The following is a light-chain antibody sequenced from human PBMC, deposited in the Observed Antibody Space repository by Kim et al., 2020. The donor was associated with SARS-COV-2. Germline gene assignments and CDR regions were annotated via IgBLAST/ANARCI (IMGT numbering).Light chain of an antibody. CDR3: QSYDSSNQV. CDR2: EDN. V-gene: IGLV6-57*02. Sequence: GMTLTIACTGSSGSIASNYVQWYQQRPGSAPTTVIYEDNQRPSGVPDRFSGSIDSSSNSASLTISGLKTEDEADYYCQSYDSSNQVFGGGTQLTVL. CDR1: SGSIASNY. J-gene: IGLJ3*02.